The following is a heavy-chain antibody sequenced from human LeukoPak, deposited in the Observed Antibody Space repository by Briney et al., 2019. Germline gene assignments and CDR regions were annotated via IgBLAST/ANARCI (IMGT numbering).Heavy chain of an antibody. Sequence: ASLKVSCKASGYTFTSYDINWVRQATGQGLEWMGWMNPNSGNTGYAQTFQGRVTMTRNTSISTAYMELSSLRSEDTAGYYCARGPNPTYYYGMDVGGQGTTVTVSS. CDR3: ARGPNPTYYYGMDV. J-gene: IGHJ6*02. CDR1: GYTFTSYD. CDR2: MNPNSGNT. V-gene: IGHV1-8*01.